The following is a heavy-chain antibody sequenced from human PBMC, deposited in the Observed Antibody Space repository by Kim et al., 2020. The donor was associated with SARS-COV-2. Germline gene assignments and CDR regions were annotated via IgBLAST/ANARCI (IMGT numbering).Heavy chain of an antibody. V-gene: IGHV4-61*01. J-gene: IGHJ6*02. CDR1: GGSVSSGSYY. CDR2: IYYSGST. Sequence: SETLSLTCTVSGGSVSSGSYYWSWIRQPPGKGLEWIGYIYYSGSTNYNPSLKSRVTISVDTSKNQFSLKLSSVTAADTAVYYCARGGVQLWFSYYYGMDVWGQGTTVTVSS. D-gene: IGHD5-18*01. CDR3: ARGGVQLWFSYYYGMDV.